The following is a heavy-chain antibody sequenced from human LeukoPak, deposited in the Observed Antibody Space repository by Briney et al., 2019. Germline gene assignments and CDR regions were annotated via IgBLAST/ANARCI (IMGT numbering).Heavy chain of an antibody. CDR1: GGSISGTYY. J-gene: IGHJ5*02. CDR2: IYYTGTT. CDR3: ARRWVYDKRAFDA. Sequence: SETLSLTCTVSGGSISGTYYWSWIRQPPGKGLEWIGYIYYTGTTDSNPSLKSRVTISLDTSKNQFSLNLSSVTAADTAVYYCARRWVYDKRAFDAWGQGTRVTVSS. V-gene: IGHV4-59*08. D-gene: IGHD3-16*01.